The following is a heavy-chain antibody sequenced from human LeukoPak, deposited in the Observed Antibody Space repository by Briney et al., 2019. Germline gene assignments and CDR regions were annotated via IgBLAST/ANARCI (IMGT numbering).Heavy chain of an antibody. Sequence: GASVNVSCKVSGYTLTELSRHWVRQAPGKGLEWMGGFDPEDGETIYAQKFQGRVTVTEDTSTDTAYMELSSLRSEDTAVYYCARQGSGTVLTVPWAFDIWGQGTMVTVSS. CDR3: ARQGSGTVLTVPWAFDI. D-gene: IGHD4/OR15-4a*01. CDR1: GYTLTELS. J-gene: IGHJ3*02. CDR2: FDPEDGET. V-gene: IGHV1-24*01.